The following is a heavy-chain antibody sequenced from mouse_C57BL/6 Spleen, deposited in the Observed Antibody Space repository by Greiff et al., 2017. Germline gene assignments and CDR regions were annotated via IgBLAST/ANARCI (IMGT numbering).Heavy chain of an antibody. V-gene: IGHV1-80*01. CDR2: IYPGDGDT. J-gene: IGHJ2*01. D-gene: IGHD3-2*02. CDR1: GYAFSSYW. CDR3: ARERTAQANDY. Sequence: QVQLQESGAELVKPGASVKISCKASGYAFSSYWMNWVQQRPGKGLEWIGQIYPGDGDTYSNGKFKGKVTLTADKSSSTDYMQLSSLTSEDSAVYFCARERTAQANDYWGQGTTLTVSS.